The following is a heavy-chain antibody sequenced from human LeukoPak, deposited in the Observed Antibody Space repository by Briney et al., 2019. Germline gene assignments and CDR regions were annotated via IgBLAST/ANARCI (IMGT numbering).Heavy chain of an antibody. CDR1: GFTFDDYA. CDR3: AKDAYSSGWFFDY. D-gene: IGHD6-19*01. CDR2: ISWNSGSI. J-gene: IGHJ4*02. V-gene: IGHV3-9*01. Sequence: GRSPRLSCAASGFTFDDYAMHCVRQAPGKGLEWVSGISWNSGSIGYADSVKGRFTISRDNAKNSLYLQMNSLRAEDTALYYCAKDAYSSGWFFDYWGQGTLVTVSS.